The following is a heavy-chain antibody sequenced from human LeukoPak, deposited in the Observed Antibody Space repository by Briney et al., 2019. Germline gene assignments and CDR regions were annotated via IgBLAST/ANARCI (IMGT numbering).Heavy chain of an antibody. CDR2: IYYSGST. Sequence: SQTLSLTCTVSGGSISSGDYYWSWIRQPPGKGLEWIGYIYYSGSTNYNPSLKSRVTISVDKSKNQFSLKLSSVTAADTAVYYCAMDYGSGGDYYYYGMDVWGQGTTVTVSS. D-gene: IGHD3-10*01. CDR3: AMDYGSGGDYYYYGMDV. J-gene: IGHJ6*02. V-gene: IGHV4-30-4*01. CDR1: GGSISSGDYY.